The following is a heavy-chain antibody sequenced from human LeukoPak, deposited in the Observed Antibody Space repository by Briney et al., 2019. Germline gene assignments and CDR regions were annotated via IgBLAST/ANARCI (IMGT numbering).Heavy chain of an antibody. CDR1: GYSISSGYY. Sequence: SETLSLTCTVSGYSISSGYYWGWIRQPPGKGLEWIGSIYHSGSTYYNPSLKSRVTISVDTSKNQFSLKLSSVTAADTAVYYCARDVRYCGGDCYSDAFDIWGQGTMVTVSS. J-gene: IGHJ3*02. CDR2: IYHSGST. CDR3: ARDVRYCGGDCYSDAFDI. D-gene: IGHD2-21*01. V-gene: IGHV4-38-2*02.